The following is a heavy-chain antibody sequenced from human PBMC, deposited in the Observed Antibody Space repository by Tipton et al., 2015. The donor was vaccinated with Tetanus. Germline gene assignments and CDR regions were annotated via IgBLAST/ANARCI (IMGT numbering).Heavy chain of an antibody. J-gene: IGHJ6*02. V-gene: IGHV4-59*01. D-gene: IGHD3-3*01. CDR1: GGSISSYY. CDR2: IYYSGST. Sequence: LRLSCTVSGGSISSYYWSWIRQPPGKGLEWIGYIYYSGSTNYNPSLKSRVTISVDTSKNQFSLKLSSVTAADTAVYYCARGYDFWSGSTTHYHYFYGMDAWGQGPTVTVSS. CDR3: ARGYDFWSGSTTHYHYFYGMDA.